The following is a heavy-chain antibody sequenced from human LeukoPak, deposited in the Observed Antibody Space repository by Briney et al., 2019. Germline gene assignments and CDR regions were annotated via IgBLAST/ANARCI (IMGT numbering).Heavy chain of an antibody. J-gene: IGHJ4*02. CDR2: IYHSGST. CDR1: GGSISSGGYS. CDR3: ARQIVVGPYFDY. D-gene: IGHD3-22*01. V-gene: IGHV4-30-2*01. Sequence: PSQTLSLTCAVSGGSISSGGYSWSWIRQPPGKGLEWIGYIYHSGSTYYNPSLKSLVTISVDRSKNQFSLKLSSVTAADTAVYYCARQIVVGPYFDYWGQGTLVTVSS.